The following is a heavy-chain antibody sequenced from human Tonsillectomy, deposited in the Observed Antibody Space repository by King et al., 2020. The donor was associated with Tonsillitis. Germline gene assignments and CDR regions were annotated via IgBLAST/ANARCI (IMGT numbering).Heavy chain of an antibody. J-gene: IGHJ4*02. CDR1: GFTFSSYG. D-gene: IGHD1-26*01. CDR2: ITYDGSNT. CDR3: AKERFTFRRGSYLCVDH. V-gene: IGHV3-30*18. Sequence: VQLVESGGGVVQPGRSLRLSCAASGFTFSSYGMHWVRQAPGKGLEWVAVITYDGSNTYYADSVKGRFTISRDNSKNTLYLQMNSLRAEDTAVYYCAKERFTFRRGSYLCVDHWGPGTLGTVSS.